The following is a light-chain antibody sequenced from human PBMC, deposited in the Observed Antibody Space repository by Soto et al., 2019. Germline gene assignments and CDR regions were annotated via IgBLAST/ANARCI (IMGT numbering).Light chain of an antibody. CDR3: SSYTSSSLYV. V-gene: IGLV2-14*01. J-gene: IGLJ1*01. Sequence: QSALTQPASVSGSPGQSITISCTGTSSDVGGYNYVSWYQQHPGKAPKLMIYDVSNRPSGVSNRFSGSKSGNTASLTISGLQAEXEADYYCSSYTSSSLYVFGTGTKLTVL. CDR2: DVS. CDR1: SSDVGGYNY.